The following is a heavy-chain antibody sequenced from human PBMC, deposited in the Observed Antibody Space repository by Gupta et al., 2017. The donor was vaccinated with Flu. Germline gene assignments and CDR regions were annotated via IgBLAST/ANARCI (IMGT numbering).Heavy chain of an antibody. CDR3: ATFDAFYKWNAYFEF. Sequence: QVQLQESGPGLVKPSETLSLTCTVAGVSISTYYWSWIRHPPGKGLEWIGYVSYSGNTDYIPSLKSRVTISLDTSKNQFSMKLTSVTAADTAVYYCATFDAFYKWNAYFEFWGQGTPVTVSS. CDR2: VSYSGNT. V-gene: IGHV4-59*01. D-gene: IGHD1-20*01. CDR1: GVSISTYY. J-gene: IGHJ4*02.